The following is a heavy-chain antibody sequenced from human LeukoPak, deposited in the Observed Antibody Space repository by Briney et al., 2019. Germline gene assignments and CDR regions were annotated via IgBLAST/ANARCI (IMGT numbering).Heavy chain of an antibody. V-gene: IGHV3-7*01. CDR2: IKEDGSEK. Sequence: GGSLSLSCAASGFTFSNYYMNWVRQAPGKGREWVANIKEDGSEKYYADFVKGRFTISRDNANKSLYLQMNSLRAEDTAVYYCARDFTPLIQLWPRSLDYNYGMDVWGQGTTVTVSS. CDR1: GFTFSNYY. D-gene: IGHD5-24*01. J-gene: IGHJ6*02. CDR3: ARDFTPLIQLWPRSLDYNYGMDV.